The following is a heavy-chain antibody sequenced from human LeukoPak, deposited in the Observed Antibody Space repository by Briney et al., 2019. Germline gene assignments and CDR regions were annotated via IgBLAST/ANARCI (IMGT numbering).Heavy chain of an antibody. J-gene: IGHJ4*02. V-gene: IGHV3-7*01. CDR3: ARSGSFWGSYYFDY. D-gene: IGHD3-16*01. CDR2: IKQGGSEK. Sequence: GGSLRLSCAASGFTFSRYWMTWVRQAPGKGLEWVANIKQGGSEKYYVDSVKGRFTISRDNAKNSLYLQMNSLRAEDTAVYYCARSGSFWGSYYFDYWGQGTLVTVSS. CDR1: GFTFSRYW.